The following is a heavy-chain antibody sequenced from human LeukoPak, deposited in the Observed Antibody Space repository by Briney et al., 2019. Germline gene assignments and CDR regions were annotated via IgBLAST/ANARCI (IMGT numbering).Heavy chain of an antibody. CDR1: GYSFPSYW. CDR2: IYPGDSDT. V-gene: IGHV5-51*01. CDR3: ARQRAYCSSTSCYYMDV. Sequence: GESLKISCKASGYSFPSYWIAWVRQMPGKGLEWMGIIYPGDSDTRYSPSFQGQVTISADKSISTAYLQWSSLKASDTAMYYCARQRAYCSSTSCYYMDVWGKGTTVTVSS. D-gene: IGHD2-2*01. J-gene: IGHJ6*03.